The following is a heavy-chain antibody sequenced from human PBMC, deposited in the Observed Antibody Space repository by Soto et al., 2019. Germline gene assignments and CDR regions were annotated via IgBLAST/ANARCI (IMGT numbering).Heavy chain of an antibody. Sequence: QITLKESGPTLVKPTQTLTLTCTFSGFSLSTSVVGVGWVRQPPGKALEWLVFIYWDDDKRYSPSLRSRLTITKDTSKNQVVLTMTNVDPVDTATYFCAHRRIGVSQWNYGDFDYWGQGTLVTVSS. CDR2: IYWDDDK. CDR3: AHRRIGVSQWNYGDFDY. D-gene: IGHD1-7*01. V-gene: IGHV2-5*02. CDR1: GFSLSTSVVG. J-gene: IGHJ4*02.